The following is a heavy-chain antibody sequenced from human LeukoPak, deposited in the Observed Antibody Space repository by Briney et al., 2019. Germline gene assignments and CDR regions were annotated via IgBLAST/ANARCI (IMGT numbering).Heavy chain of an antibody. D-gene: IGHD5-24*01. Sequence: PGGSLRLSCAASGFTFSNYNMNWVRQAPGKGLEWVSYISSTSSTVYYADSVKGRFTVSRDNAKNSLYLQMNSLRDEDTAMFYLARVEDGYSVTYFAYWAREPWSPSPQ. CDR3: ARVEDGYSVTYFAY. CDR2: ISSTSSTV. V-gene: IGHV3-48*02. CDR1: GFTFSNYN. J-gene: IGHJ4*02.